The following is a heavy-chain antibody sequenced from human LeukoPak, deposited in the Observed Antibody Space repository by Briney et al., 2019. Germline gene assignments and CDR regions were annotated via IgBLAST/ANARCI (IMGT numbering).Heavy chain of an antibody. Sequence: PSEALSHTRAVSCGSINSDDWSWIRRPPGKGLEWIGHIHHSGRSNYNPSLVSRVTLSVDMSRNQFSLRLSSVTAADTAVYYCARLIFPGLRYDDRRIFDIWGQGSVVTVSS. CDR3: ARLIFPGLRYDDRRIFDI. V-gene: IGHV4-59*08. D-gene: IGHD3/OR15-3a*01. CDR2: IHHSGRS. CDR1: CGSINSDD. J-gene: IGHJ3*02.